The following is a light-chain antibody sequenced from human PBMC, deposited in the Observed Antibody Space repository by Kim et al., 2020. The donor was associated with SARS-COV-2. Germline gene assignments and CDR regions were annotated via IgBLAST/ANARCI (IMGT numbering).Light chain of an antibody. J-gene: IGLJ3*02. Sequence: GQSITISCTGSSSDVSDYKYVSWYQQHPGKAPKLMIFDVTKRPSGVSNRFSGSKSDNSASLTISGLQAEDEADYYCCSFASSGTWVFGGGTQLTVL. CDR1: SSDVSDYKY. CDR3: CSFASSGTWV. CDR2: DVT. V-gene: IGLV2-14*03.